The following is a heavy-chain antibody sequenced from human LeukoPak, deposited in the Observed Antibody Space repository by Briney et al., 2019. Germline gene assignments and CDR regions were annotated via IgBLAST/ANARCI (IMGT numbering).Heavy chain of an antibody. CDR2: IYYSGST. CDR3: ASLPIVVVPAFYYYYYYGMDV. Sequence: SETLSLTCTVSGGSISSSSYYLGWIRQPPGKGLEWIVSIYYSGSTYYNPSLKSRVTISVDTSKNQFSLKLSSVTAADTAVYYCASLPIVVVPAFYYYYYYGMDVWGQGTTVTVSS. CDR1: GGSISSSSYY. J-gene: IGHJ6*02. D-gene: IGHD2-2*01. V-gene: IGHV4-39*01.